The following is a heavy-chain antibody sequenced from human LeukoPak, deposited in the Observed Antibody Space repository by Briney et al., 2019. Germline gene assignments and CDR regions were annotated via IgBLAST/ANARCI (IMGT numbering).Heavy chain of an antibody. CDR2: IYYSGST. CDR3: ARHNADYDILTGYSHFHYYFDY. V-gene: IGHV4-61*01. Sequence: PSETLSLTCTVSGGSVSSGSYYWSWIRQPPGKGLEWIGYIYYSGSTNYNPSLKSRVTISVDTSKNQFSLNLSSVTAADTAVYYCARHNADYDILTGYSHFHYYFDYWGQGTLVTVSS. J-gene: IGHJ4*02. CDR1: GGSVSSGSYY. D-gene: IGHD3-9*01.